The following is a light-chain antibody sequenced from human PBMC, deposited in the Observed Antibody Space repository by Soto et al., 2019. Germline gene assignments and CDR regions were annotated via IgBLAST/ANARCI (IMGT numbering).Light chain of an antibody. CDR2: GAS. CDR3: QQYGSSPWT. J-gene: IGKJ1*01. CDR1: QSVSSSY. V-gene: IGKV3-20*01. Sequence: VLPQSPGTLSLSPGERASRSCRASQSVSSSYLAWYQQKPGQAPRLLIYGASSRATDIPDRFSGSGSGTDFTLTISRLEPEDFAVYYCQQYGSSPWTFGQGTKVDIK.